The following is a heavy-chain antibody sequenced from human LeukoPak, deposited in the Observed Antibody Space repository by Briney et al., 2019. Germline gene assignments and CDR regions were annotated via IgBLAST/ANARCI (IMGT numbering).Heavy chain of an antibody. D-gene: IGHD4-17*01. CDR3: ARDAFNDYGDYDY. J-gene: IGHJ4*02. CDR2: INPNSGGT. CDR1: GYTFTGYY. V-gene: IGHV1-2*02. Sequence: ASVKVSCKASGYTFTGYYVHWVRQAPGQGLEWMGWINPNSGGTNYAQKFQGRVTMTRDTSISTAYMELSRLRSDDTAVYYCARDAFNDYGDYDYWGQGTLVTVSS.